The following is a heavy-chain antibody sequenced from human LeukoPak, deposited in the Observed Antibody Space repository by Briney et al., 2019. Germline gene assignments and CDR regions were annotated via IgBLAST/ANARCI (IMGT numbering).Heavy chain of an antibody. V-gene: IGHV3-23*01. Sequence: GGSLKISCVASGFTFSSYAMSWVRQAPGKGLEWVSAISGSGGSTYYADSVKGRFTISRDNSKNTLYLQMNSLRAEDTAVYYCARRAGGYSHPYDYWGQGILVTVSS. J-gene: IGHJ4*02. CDR3: ARRAGGYSHPYDY. CDR1: GFTFSSYA. D-gene: IGHD4-23*01. CDR2: ISGSGGST.